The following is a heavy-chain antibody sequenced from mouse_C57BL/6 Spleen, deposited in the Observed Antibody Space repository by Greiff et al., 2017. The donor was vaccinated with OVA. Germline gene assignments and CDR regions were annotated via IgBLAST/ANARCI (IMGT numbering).Heavy chain of an antibody. J-gene: IGHJ2*01. CDR1: GFTFTDYY. D-gene: IGHD1-1*01. CDR3: ARYSYYGSIFDY. Sequence: EVQGVESGGGLVQPGGSLSLSCAASGFTFTDYYMSWVRQPPGKALEWLGFIRNKANGYTTEYSASVKGRFTISRDNSQSILDLQMNALRAEDSATDYCARYSYYGSIFDYWGQGTTLTVSS. V-gene: IGHV7-3*01. CDR2: IRNKANGYTT.